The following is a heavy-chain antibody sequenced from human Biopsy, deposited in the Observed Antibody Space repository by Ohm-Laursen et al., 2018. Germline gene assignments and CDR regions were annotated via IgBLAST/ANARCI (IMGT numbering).Heavy chain of an antibody. D-gene: IGHD6-19*01. Sequence: SETLSLTCTVSGGSASSGSFYWTWIRQPPGQGLEYIGYIYDRGSTANYNPSLESRVTMSVDMSKNQFSLKLSSVTAADTAIYYCARGMRSSGWPYFDSWGQGTLVTVSS. J-gene: IGHJ4*02. CDR2: IYDRGSTA. V-gene: IGHV4-61*01. CDR1: GGSASSGSFY. CDR3: ARGMRSSGWPYFDS.